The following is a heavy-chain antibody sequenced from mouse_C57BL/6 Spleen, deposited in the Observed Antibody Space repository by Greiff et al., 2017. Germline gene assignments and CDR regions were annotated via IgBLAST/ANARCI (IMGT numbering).Heavy chain of an antibody. D-gene: IGHD2-5*01. Sequence: DVKLVESEGGLVQPGSSMKLSCTASGFTFSDYYMAWVRQVPEKGLEWVANINYDGSSTYYLDSLKSRFIISRDNAKNILYLQMSSLKSEDTATYYCARSNSYFDYWGQGTTLTVSS. V-gene: IGHV5-16*01. CDR1: GFTFSDYY. CDR3: ARSNSYFDY. CDR2: INYDGSST. J-gene: IGHJ2*01.